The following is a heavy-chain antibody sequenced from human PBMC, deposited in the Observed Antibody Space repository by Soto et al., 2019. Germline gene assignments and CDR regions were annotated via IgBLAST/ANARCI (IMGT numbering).Heavy chain of an antibody. CDR2: ISAYNGNT. CDR3: AGDRLAYCGGDCYLSR. Sequence: QVQLVQSGAEVKKPGASVKVSCKASGYTFTSYGISWVRQAPGQGLEWMGWISAYNGNTNYAQKLQGRVTMTTDTSTXXAYMELRSLRSDDTAVYYCAGDRLAYCGGDCYLSRWGQGTLVTVSS. V-gene: IGHV1-18*01. D-gene: IGHD2-21*02. CDR1: GYTFTSYG. J-gene: IGHJ4*02.